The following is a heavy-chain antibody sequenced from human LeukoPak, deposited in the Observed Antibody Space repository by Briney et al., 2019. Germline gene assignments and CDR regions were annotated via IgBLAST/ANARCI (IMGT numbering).Heavy chain of an antibody. CDR2: IYSGGST. CDR1: GFTVSSNY. V-gene: IGHV3-53*01. J-gene: IGHJ4*02. D-gene: IGHD6-19*01. Sequence: YPGGSLRLSCAASGFTVSSNYMSWVRQAPGKGLEWVSVIYSGGSTYYADSVKGRFTISRDNSKNTLFLQMNSLRAEDTAVYYCARGIAVAGFDYWGQGTLVTVSS. CDR3: ARGIAVAGFDY.